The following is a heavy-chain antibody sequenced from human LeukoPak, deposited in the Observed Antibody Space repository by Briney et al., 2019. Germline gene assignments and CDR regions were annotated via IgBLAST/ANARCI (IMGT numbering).Heavy chain of an antibody. CDR3: TRSVYCSGGSCSRDYYYYMDV. J-gene: IGHJ6*03. CDR2: IRSKPNSYAT. V-gene: IGHV3-73*01. Sequence: RGSLKLSCAASGFTFSGSAMHWVRQASGKGLELVVRIRSKPNSYATAYDAAVKGRFTISRDDSKNTAYLQMNSLKTEDTAVYYCTRSVYCSGGSCSRDYYYYMDVWGKGTTVTVSS. CDR1: GFTFSGSA. D-gene: IGHD2-15*01.